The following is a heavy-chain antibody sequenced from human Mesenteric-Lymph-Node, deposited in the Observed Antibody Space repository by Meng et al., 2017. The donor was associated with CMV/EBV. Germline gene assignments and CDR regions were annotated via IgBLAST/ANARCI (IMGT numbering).Heavy chain of an antibody. J-gene: IGHJ4*02. CDR3: ARVLGSGWGDTFDH. Sequence: VSAFIFNKHDFHWVRQAPGKGLEWVAFIRFDGATQYYADAVKGRFRISRDSSKSTVYLQMNSLGAEDTAVYYCARVLGSGWGDTFDHWGQGTLVTVSS. D-gene: IGHD6-19*01. V-gene: IGHV3-30*02. CDR1: AFIFNKHD. CDR2: IRFDGATQ.